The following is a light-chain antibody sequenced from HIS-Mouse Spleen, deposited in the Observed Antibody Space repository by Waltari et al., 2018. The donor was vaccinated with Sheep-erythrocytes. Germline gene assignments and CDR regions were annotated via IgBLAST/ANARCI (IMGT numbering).Light chain of an antibody. CDR2: AAS. CDR3: QQLNSYPLT. CDR1: QGISSY. V-gene: IGKV1-9*01. Sequence: DIQLTQSPSFLSASVGDRVTITCRASQGISSYLAWYQQKPGKAPKLLISAASTLQSGVPSRFSGSGSGTEFTLTISSLQPEDFATYYCQQLNSYPLTFGGGTK. J-gene: IGKJ4*01.